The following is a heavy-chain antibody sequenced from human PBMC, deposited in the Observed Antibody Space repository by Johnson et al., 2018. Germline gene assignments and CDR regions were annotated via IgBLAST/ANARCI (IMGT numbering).Heavy chain of an antibody. Sequence: QVQLQESGPGLVKPSETLSLTCTVSGGSISSSSYYWGWIRQPPGTGLEWIGSIYYSGSTYYNPSLKSRVTISLDTSKNQFSLKLSPVTAADTAVYYCARAGYYYDSRDAFDIWGQGTMVTVSS. CDR2: IYYSGST. CDR1: GGSISSSSYY. V-gene: IGHV4-39*07. D-gene: IGHD3-22*01. J-gene: IGHJ3*02. CDR3: ARAGYYYDSRDAFDI.